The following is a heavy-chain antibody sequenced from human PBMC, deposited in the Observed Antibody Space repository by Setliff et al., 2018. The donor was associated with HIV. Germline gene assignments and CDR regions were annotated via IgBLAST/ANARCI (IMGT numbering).Heavy chain of an antibody. CDR2: IIPIFGTA. D-gene: IGHD6-19*01. Sequence: SVKVSCKASGGTSSSYAISWVRQAPGQGLEWMGGIIPIFGTANYAQKFQGRVTITADESTSTAYMELSSLRSEDTAVYYCARDPIAVAGTYPADNWFDPWGQGTLVTVS. CDR3: ARDPIAVAGTYPADNWFDP. V-gene: IGHV1-69*13. CDR1: GGTSSSYA. J-gene: IGHJ5*02.